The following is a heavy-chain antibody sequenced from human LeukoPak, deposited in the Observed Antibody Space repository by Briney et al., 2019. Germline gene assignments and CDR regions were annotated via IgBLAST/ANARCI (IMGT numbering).Heavy chain of an antibody. J-gene: IGHJ6*02. Sequence: GGSLRLSCAASGFTFSSYWMHWVRQAPGKGLVWVSGINSDGSSTTYADSVKGRFTISRDNAKNTLYLRMNSLRAEDTAVYYCARDLNVWGQGTTVTVSS. CDR1: GFTFSSYW. V-gene: IGHV3-74*01. CDR3: ARDLNV. CDR2: INSDGSST.